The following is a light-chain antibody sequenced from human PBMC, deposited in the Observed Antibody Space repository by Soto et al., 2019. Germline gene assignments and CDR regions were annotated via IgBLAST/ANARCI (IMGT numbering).Light chain of an antibody. V-gene: IGLV2-14*01. CDR3: SSYTNSHTVV. CDR1: NSDVGAYNY. Sequence: QSALTQTASVSGSPGQSITISCTGTNSDVGAYNYVSWYQQAPGKAPKLLIFEVTNRPSGISHRFSASKSGSTASLTISGLQAEDEGDYYCSSYTNSHTVVFGVGTKVTVL. J-gene: IGLJ1*01. CDR2: EVT.